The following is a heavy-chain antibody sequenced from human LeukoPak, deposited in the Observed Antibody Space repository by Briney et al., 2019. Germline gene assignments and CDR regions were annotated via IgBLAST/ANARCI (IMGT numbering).Heavy chain of an antibody. Sequence: SETLSLTCSVSGYSISSGYYWGWIRQPPGKGLEWIGSIYYSVSTYYNPSLKSRVTISVDTSKNQFSLKLSSVTAADTAVYYCARTYSSGQGAYYXXQGTLVTVXS. V-gene: IGHV4-38-2*02. J-gene: IGHJ4*02. CDR3: ARTYSSGQGAYY. D-gene: IGHD6-19*01. CDR2: IYYSVST. CDR1: GYSISSGYY.